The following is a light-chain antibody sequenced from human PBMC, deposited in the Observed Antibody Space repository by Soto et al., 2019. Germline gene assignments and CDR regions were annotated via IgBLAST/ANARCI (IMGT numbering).Light chain of an antibody. CDR1: NSDVVSSNS. Sequence: QSVLTQPASVSGSPGQSITISCTGTNSDVVSSNSVSWYQHHPGKAPKLIIYDVNSRPSGVSNRFSGSKSGNTASLTISGLQAEDEADYYCCSYAGSSTSPYVFGTGTKVTVL. V-gene: IGLV2-23*02. CDR2: DVN. J-gene: IGLJ1*01. CDR3: CSYAGSSTSPYV.